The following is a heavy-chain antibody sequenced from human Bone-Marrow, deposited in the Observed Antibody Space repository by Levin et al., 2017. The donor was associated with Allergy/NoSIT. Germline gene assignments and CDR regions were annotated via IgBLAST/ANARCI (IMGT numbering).Heavy chain of an antibody. CDR2: VIPIFGTT. Sequence: SVKVSCKASGGTFSSYAISWVRQAPGQGLEWMGGVIPIFGTTNYARKFQGRVTITADKSTSTAYMELNSLTAEGRAIYYCACGYYGSRCFPFFYSYVVDVWGQGTTVTVAS. CDR3: ACGYYGSRCFPFFYSYVVDV. D-gene: IGHD3-22*01. V-gene: IGHV1-69*06. J-gene: IGHJ6*02. CDR1: GGTFSSYA.